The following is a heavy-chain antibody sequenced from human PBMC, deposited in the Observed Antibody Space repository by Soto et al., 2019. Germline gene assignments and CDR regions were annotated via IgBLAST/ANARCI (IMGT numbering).Heavy chain of an antibody. CDR1: GDSVSSNTAS. D-gene: IGHD1-1*01. Sequence: SQTLSLTCAISGDSVSSNTASWNWIRQSPSRGLEWLGRTYFRSKWYNDYAVSVKSRIIINPDTSNNQFSLQLNSVTPDDTAIYYCARGPGSLRPWGQGTLVTVSS. CDR2: TYFRSKWYN. J-gene: IGHJ5*02. CDR3: ARGPGSLRP. V-gene: IGHV6-1*01.